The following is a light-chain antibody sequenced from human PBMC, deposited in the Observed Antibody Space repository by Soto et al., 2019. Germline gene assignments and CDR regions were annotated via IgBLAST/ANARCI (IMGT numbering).Light chain of an antibody. CDR1: QSNNTW. J-gene: IGKJ1*01. V-gene: IGKV1-5*03. CDR3: QQYDTYTGA. CDR2: KAS. Sequence: DIQMTQSPSTLSASVGDRVTITCRASQSNNTWLTWYQQKPGKAPKLLIYKASSSERGVQTRFSGSGFGTEFTLTISNLQPEDSATYYCQQYDTYTGAFGQGTKV.